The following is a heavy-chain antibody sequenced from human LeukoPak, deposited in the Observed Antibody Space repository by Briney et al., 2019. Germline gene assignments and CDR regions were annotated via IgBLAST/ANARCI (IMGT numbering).Heavy chain of an antibody. CDR3: AREAAAGGCFDY. J-gene: IGHJ4*02. Sequence: ASVKVSCKASGYSFTRYGVGWVRQAPGQGLEWMGWINPNSGGTNYAQKFQGWVTMTRDTSISTAYMELSRLRSDDTAVYYCAREAAAGGCFDYWGQGTLVTVSS. CDR1: GYSFTRYG. CDR2: INPNSGGT. D-gene: IGHD6-13*01. V-gene: IGHV1-2*04.